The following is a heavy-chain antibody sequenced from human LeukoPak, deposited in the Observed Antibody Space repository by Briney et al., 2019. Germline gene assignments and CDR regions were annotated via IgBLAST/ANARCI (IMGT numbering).Heavy chain of an antibody. V-gene: IGHV3-74*01. CDR1: GLTFSSHW. Sequence: GGSLRLSCAASGLTFSSHWMHWVRQAPGKGLVWVSRITNDGSSTTYADSVKGRFTISRDNAKNMLYLQVNSLRAEDTAVYYCAREGSSSWYDYWGQGTLVTVSS. CDR3: AREGSSSWYDY. CDR2: ITNDGSST. D-gene: IGHD6-13*01. J-gene: IGHJ4*02.